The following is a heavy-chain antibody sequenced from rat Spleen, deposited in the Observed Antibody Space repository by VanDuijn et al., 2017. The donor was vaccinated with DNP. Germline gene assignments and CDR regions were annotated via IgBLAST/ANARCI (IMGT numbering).Heavy chain of an antibody. CDR2: ISSSSSYI. V-gene: IGHV5-34*01. D-gene: IGHD1-3*01. CDR3: AREEFNYGTIRYFDY. Sequence: EVQLVESGGGLVQPGRSLKLSCLASGFTFSNYGMNWIRQAPGKGLEWVASISSSSSYIYYADTVRGRFTISRENAKNTLYLQMTSLRSEDTALYYCAREEFNYGTIRYFDYWGQGVMVTVSS. CDR1: GFTFSNYG. J-gene: IGHJ2*01.